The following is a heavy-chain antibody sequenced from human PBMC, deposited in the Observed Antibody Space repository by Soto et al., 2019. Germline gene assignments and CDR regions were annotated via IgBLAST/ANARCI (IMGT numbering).Heavy chain of an antibody. CDR2: IYYSGST. J-gene: IGHJ6*02. CDR3: AKGHSAKLYYYYYGMDV. CDR1: GCSISSYY. D-gene: IGHD1-26*01. V-gene: IGHV4-59*01. Sequence: XETLSLTCTVSGCSISSYYWSWIRQPPGKGLEWIGYIYYSGSTNYNPSLKSRVTISVDTSKNQFSLKLSSVTAADTAVYYCAKGHSAKLYYYYYGMDVWGQGTTVTVSS.